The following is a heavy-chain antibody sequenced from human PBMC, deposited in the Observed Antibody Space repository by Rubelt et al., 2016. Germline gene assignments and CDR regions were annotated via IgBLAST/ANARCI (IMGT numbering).Heavy chain of an antibody. D-gene: IGHD3-9*01. CDR1: GGSISSYY. CDR3: ARVDDYFNYRFDL. V-gene: IGHV4-4*07. Sequence: QVQLQESGPGLVKPSETLSLTCTVSGGSISSYYWSWIRQPAGKGLEWIGRIYTSGSTNYNPSLKSRVTMSVDTSKNQFSLQLTSVTAADTAVYYCARVDDYFNYRFDLWGRGTLVTVSS. J-gene: IGHJ2*01. CDR2: IYTSGST.